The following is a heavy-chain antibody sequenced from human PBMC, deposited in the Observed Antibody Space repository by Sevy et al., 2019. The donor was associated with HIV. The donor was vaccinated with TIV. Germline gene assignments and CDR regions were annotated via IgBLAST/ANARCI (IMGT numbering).Heavy chain of an antibody. V-gene: IGHV3-30*03. Sequence: GGSLRLSCAASGFTFSSYGMHWVRQAPGKGLEWVAVISYDGSNKYYADSVKGRFTISRDNSKNTLYLQMNSLRAGDTAVYYCATDLLGYCSSTSCSYYYYGMDVWGQGTMVTVSS. J-gene: IGHJ6*02. CDR3: ATDLLGYCSSTSCSYYYYGMDV. CDR2: ISYDGSNK. CDR1: GFTFSSYG. D-gene: IGHD2-2*01.